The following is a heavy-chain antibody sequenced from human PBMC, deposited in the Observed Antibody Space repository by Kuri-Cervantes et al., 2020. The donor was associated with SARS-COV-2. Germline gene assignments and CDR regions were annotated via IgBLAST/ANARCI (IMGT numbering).Heavy chain of an antibody. V-gene: IGHV3-74*01. Sequence: GESLKISCAASGFTFSDYYMSWVRQVPGKGLMWLSRINNDGSSTIYVDSVKGRFTTSRDNAKNSVFLQMNSLRPEDTGVYYCAMTGSYTSYGLGHWGQGTLVTVSS. CDR1: GFTFSDYY. CDR2: INNDGSST. CDR3: AMTGSYTSYGLGH. J-gene: IGHJ4*02. D-gene: IGHD5-18*01.